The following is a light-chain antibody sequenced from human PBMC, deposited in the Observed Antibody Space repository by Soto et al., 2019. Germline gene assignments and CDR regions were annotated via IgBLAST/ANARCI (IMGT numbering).Light chain of an antibody. V-gene: IGKV1-33*01. J-gene: IGKJ4*01. CDR2: GAS. CDR1: QDMSKY. CDR3: LQHDSFPLT. Sequence: DIQMTQSPSSLSASVGDRVTITCQASQDMSKYLSWYQQKPGKAPKLLIYGASNVETGVPSRFSGSGGGTDFTFTIISLQREDIATYYCLQHDSFPLTFGGGTKVEIK.